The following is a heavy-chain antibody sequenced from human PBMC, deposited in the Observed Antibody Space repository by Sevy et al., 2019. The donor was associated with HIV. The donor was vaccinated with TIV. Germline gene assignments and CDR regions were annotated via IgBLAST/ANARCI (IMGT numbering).Heavy chain of an antibody. CDR1: GYSFTSYW. CDR3: ARRGYYASGSYATWFDP. Sequence: GESLKISCKGSGYSFTSYWIGWVRQMPGKGLEWMGIIYPGDSDTRHSPSFQGQVTISADKSISTAYLQWSSLKASDTAMYYCARRGYYASGSYATWFDPWGQGTLVTVSS. J-gene: IGHJ5*02. V-gene: IGHV5-51*01. CDR2: IYPGDSDT. D-gene: IGHD3-10*01.